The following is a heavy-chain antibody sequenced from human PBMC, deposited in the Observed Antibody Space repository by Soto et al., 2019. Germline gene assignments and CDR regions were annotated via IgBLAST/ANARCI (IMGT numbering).Heavy chain of an antibody. J-gene: IGHJ5*02. CDR3: ARNNGWFDP. D-gene: IGHD2-8*01. CDR2: INHSGGT. V-gene: IGHV4-34*01. Sequence: SETLSLTCAVYGGSFSGYYWSWIRQPPGKGLEWIGEINHSGGTNYNPSLKSRVTISVDTSKNQFSLKLSSVTAADTAVYYCARNNGWFDPWGQGTLVTVSS. CDR1: GGSFSGYY.